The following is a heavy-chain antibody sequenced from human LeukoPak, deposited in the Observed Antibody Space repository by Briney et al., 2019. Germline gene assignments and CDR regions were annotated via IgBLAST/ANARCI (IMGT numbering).Heavy chain of an antibody. CDR3: VRASCSSTSCYAVPFDI. Sequence: SETLSLTCTVSGGSISSHYWSWIRQPPGKGLEWIGYIYYSGTTNYNPSLKSRVTISVDTSKNQFSLKLSSVTAADTAVYYCVRASCSSTSCYAVPFDIWGQGTMVTVSS. V-gene: IGHV4-59*11. D-gene: IGHD2-2*01. J-gene: IGHJ3*02. CDR1: GGSISSHY. CDR2: IYYSGTT.